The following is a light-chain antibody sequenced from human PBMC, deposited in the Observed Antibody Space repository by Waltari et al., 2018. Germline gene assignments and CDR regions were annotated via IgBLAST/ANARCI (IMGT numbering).Light chain of an antibody. V-gene: IGKV1-39*01. CDR1: QAISNN. Sequence: CRARQAISNNLNWYQQKPGKAPDLLIFAVFTLQSGVPSRFSVSGSGTEFTLTISSLQPEDSATYYCQQSYTMPMYTFGQGTKLEIK. CDR2: AVF. J-gene: IGKJ2*01. CDR3: QQSYTMPMYT.